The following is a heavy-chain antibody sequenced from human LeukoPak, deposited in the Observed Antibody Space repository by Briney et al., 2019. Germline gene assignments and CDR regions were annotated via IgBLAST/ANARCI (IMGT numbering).Heavy chain of an antibody. Sequence: KAGGSLRLSCAASGFTFSSYSMNWVRQAPGKGLEWVSSISSSGSYIYYADSVKGRFTISRDNAKNSLYLQMSSLRAEDTAVYYCARDVTGDAGDYWGQGTLVTVSS. D-gene: IGHD7-27*01. CDR2: ISSSGSYI. CDR3: ARDVTGDAGDY. J-gene: IGHJ4*02. CDR1: GFTFSSYS. V-gene: IGHV3-21*01.